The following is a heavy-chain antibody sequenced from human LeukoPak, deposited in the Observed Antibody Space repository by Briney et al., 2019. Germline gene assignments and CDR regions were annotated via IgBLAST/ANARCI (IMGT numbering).Heavy chain of an antibody. D-gene: IGHD6-13*01. CDR2: ISYSGST. Sequence: PSETLSLTCTVSGGSISSSSYFWGWIRHPPGKGLEWIGSISYSGSTYYNPSLRSRVTILLDTSKNQFSLKLSSVTAADTAVYYCARGEWAAAGTDYFDYWGQGTLVTVSS. J-gene: IGHJ4*02. CDR3: ARGEWAAAGTDYFDY. CDR1: GGSISSSSYF. V-gene: IGHV4-39*07.